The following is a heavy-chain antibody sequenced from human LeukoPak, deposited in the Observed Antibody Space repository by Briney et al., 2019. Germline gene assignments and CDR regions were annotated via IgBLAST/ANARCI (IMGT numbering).Heavy chain of an antibody. V-gene: IGHV3-21*04. CDR1: GFTFSSYS. CDR2: ISSSSSYI. CDR3: AKDSVGSWTLFDY. J-gene: IGHJ4*02. Sequence: GGSLRLSCAASGFTFSSYSMNWVRQAPGKGLEWVSSISSSSSYIYYADSVKGRFTISRDNAKNSLYLQMNSLRAEDTAVYYCAKDSVGSWTLFDYWGQGTLVTVSS. D-gene: IGHD6-13*01.